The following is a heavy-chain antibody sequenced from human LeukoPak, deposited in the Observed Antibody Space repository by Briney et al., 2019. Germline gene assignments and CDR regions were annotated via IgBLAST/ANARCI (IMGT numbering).Heavy chain of an antibody. D-gene: IGHD6-13*01. CDR3: ARGRAAAGTGNYFDY. CDR1: GGSISSRPYS. J-gene: IGHJ4*02. V-gene: IGHV4-39*07. CDR2: INHSGST. Sequence: SETLSLTCTVSGGSISSRPYSWGWIRQPPGKGLEWIGEINHSGSTNYNPSLKSRVTISVDTSKNQFSLKLSSVTAADTAVYYCARGRAAAGTGNYFDYWGQGTLVTVSS.